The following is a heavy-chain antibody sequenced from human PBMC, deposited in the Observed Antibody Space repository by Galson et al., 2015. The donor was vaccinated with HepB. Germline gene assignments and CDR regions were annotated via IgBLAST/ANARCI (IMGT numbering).Heavy chain of an antibody. CDR1: GFTFSSYD. D-gene: IGHD1-20*01. Sequence: SLRLSCAASGFTFSSYDMTWVRQAPRKGLEWVSFISSSGDNTYYADSVKGRLTISRDNSKNTLHLQMNSLRAEDTAIYYCAKRSNNLNDRSLDYWGQGTLVTVSS. CDR2: ISSSGDNT. V-gene: IGHV3-23*01. CDR3: AKRSNNLNDRSLDY. J-gene: IGHJ4*02.